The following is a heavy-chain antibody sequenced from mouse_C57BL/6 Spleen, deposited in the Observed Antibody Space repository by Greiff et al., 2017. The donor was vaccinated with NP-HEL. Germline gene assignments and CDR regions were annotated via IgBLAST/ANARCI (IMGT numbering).Heavy chain of an antibody. CDR3: TRKGIYYDYAMDY. J-gene: IGHJ4*01. CDR1: GFTFSSSA. V-gene: IGHV5-9-1*02. Sequence: EVKLMESGEGLVKPGGSLKLSCAASGFTFSSSAMSWVRQTPEKRLEWVAYISSGGDYIYYADTVKGRFTISRDNARNTLYLQMSSLKSEDTAMYYCTRKGIYYDYAMDYWGQGTSVTVSS. D-gene: IGHD2-1*01. CDR2: ISSGGDYI.